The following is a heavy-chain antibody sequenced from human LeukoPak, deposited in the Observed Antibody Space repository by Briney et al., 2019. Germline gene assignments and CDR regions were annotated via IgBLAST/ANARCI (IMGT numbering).Heavy chain of an antibody. CDR1: GFTFSIYA. Sequence: GGSLRLSCAASGFTFSIYAMSWVRQAPGKGLEWVSAISGSGGTAYYADSVKGRFTISRDNSKNTLYLQMNSLRAEDTAVYYCAKDRRTYYFDYWGQGTLVTVSS. CDR3: AKDRRTYYFDY. CDR2: ISGSGGTA. J-gene: IGHJ4*02. V-gene: IGHV3-23*01.